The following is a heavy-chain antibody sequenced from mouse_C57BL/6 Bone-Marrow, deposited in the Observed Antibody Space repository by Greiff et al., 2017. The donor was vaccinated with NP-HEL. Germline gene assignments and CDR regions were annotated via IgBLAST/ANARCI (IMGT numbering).Heavy chain of an antibody. D-gene: IGHD1-1*01. CDR1: GFNIKDDY. Sequence: EVQLQQSGAELVRPGASVKLSCTVSGFNIKDDYMHWVKQRPEQGLEWIGWIDPENGDTESASQFQGKATITADTSSHTAYLQLSCLTSEDTAVYYCTTGGSSPYARDYWGQGTSVPVSS. CDR2: IDPENGDT. CDR3: TTGGSSPYARDY. J-gene: IGHJ4*01. V-gene: IGHV14-4*01.